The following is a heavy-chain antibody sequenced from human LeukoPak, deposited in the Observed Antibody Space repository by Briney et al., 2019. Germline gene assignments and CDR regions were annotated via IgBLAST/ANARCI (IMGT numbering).Heavy chain of an antibody. CDR2: IWYDGSNK. CDR1: GFTFSSYG. V-gene: IGHV3-33*06. Sequence: GGSLRLSCAASGFTFSSYGMHWVRQAPGKGLEWVAVIWYDGSNKYYADSVKGRFTISRDNSKNTLYLQMNSLRAEDTAVYYCAKESGSYRYFDYWGQGTLVTVSS. D-gene: IGHD1-26*01. J-gene: IGHJ4*02. CDR3: AKESGSYRYFDY.